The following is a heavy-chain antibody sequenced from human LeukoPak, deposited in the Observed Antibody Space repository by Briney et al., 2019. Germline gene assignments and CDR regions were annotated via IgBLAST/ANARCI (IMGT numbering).Heavy chain of an antibody. D-gene: IGHD5-12*01. Sequence: PSETLSLTCTVSGGSIRSTSDYWGWIRQPPGKGLEWIGSMYYGGTTYYNPSLKGRVTISVDTSNNQFSLRLSSVTAADTAVYYCARLYNGYDQAFDYWGQGTLVTVSS. J-gene: IGHJ4*02. V-gene: IGHV4-39*01. CDR3: ARLYNGYDQAFDY. CDR2: MYYGGTT. CDR1: GGSIRSTSDY.